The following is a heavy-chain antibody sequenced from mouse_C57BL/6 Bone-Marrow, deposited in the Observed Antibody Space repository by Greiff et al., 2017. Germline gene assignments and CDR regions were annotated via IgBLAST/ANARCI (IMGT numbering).Heavy chain of an antibody. Sequence: VQLQQSDAELVKPGASVKISCTVSGYTFTDHTIHWMKQRPEQGLEWIGYICPRGGSTTYNETFKGKATLTADKSSSTDYMQLNRLTSVDSAVYFCARGVLGSSYRYGYFDVWGTGTTVTVSS. J-gene: IGHJ1*03. V-gene: IGHV1-78*01. D-gene: IGHD1-1*01. CDR2: ICPRGGST. CDR3: ARGVLGSSYRYGYFDV. CDR1: GYTFTDHT.